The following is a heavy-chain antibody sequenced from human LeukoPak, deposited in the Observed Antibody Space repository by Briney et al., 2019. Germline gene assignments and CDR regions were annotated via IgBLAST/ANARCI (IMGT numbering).Heavy chain of an antibody. CDR2: IIPMFGTA. Sequence: SVKVSCKASGGTFSSYAISWVRQAPGQGLEWMGGIIPMFGTAKYAQKFQGRVTITADESTSTAYMGLSSLRSEDTSAVYYCARDRRLRYCSGGSCYGGYFDYWGQGTLVTVSS. D-gene: IGHD2-15*01. J-gene: IGHJ4*02. CDR3: ARDRRLRYCSGGSCYGGYFDY. CDR1: GGTFSSYA. V-gene: IGHV1-69*13.